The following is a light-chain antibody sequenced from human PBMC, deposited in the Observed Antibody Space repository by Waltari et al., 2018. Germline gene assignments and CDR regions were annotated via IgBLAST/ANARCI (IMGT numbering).Light chain of an antibody. CDR3: QQANRYPMP. CDR1: HDISSW. Sequence: DIQMTQSPSFVSASVGDSVTITCRPSHDISSWLAWFQQKTGKAPNLLIHDASILQSGASSRFSGSGSGTDFTLTISSLQPEDAATYYCQQANRYPMPFGGGTKVEIK. CDR2: DAS. V-gene: IGKV1-12*01. J-gene: IGKJ4*01.